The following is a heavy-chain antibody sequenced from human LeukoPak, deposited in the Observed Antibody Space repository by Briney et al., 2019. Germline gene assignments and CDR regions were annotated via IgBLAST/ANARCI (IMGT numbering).Heavy chain of an antibody. D-gene: IGHD2-2*01. CDR1: GGSISSSSYY. CDR3: ARGPTYQPIDF. Sequence: SETLSLTCTVSGGSISSSSYYWGWIRQPPGKGLEWIASIHYSETTYYNPSLKSRVTISVDTSKNHFSLKLSSVTAADTAVYYCARGPTYQPIDFWGQGTLVTVSS. J-gene: IGHJ4*02. CDR2: IHYSETT. V-gene: IGHV4-39*02.